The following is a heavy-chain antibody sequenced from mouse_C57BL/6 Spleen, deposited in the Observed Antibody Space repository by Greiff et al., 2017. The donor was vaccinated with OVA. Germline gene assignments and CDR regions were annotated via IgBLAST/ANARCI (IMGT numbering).Heavy chain of an antibody. J-gene: IGHJ3*01. CDR1: GFNIKDYY. CDR3: ARRGYDGFAY. D-gene: IGHD2-2*01. Sequence: VQLKQSGAELVKPGASVKLSCTASGFNIKDYYMHWVKQRTEQGLEWIGRIDPEDGETKYAPTFQGKATITADTSSNTAYLQLSSLTSEDTAVYYCARRGYDGFAYWGQGTLVTVSA. V-gene: IGHV14-2*01. CDR2: IDPEDGET.